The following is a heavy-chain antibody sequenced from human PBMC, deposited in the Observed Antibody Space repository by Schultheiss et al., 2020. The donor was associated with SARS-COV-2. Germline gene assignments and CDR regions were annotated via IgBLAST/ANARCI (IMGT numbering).Heavy chain of an antibody. D-gene: IGHD4-17*01. CDR2: IYSGGGT. CDR3: VRGYGDYSDY. V-gene: IGHV3-66*01. CDR1: GLTVSSNY. Sequence: GGSLRLSCAASGLTVSSNYMSWVRQAPGKGLEWVSDIYSGGGTYYADSVKGRFTISRDNSKNTLYLQMSSLRAEDTAVYYCVRGYGDYSDYWGQGTLVTVSS. J-gene: IGHJ4*02.